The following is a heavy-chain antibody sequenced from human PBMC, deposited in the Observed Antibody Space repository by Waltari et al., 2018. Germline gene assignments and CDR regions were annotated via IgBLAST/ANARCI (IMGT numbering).Heavy chain of an antibody. CDR2: IGNDETSI. V-gene: IGHV3-74*01. CDR3: ARLAPRTYRSPVPGRHYYYGMDV. CDR1: GFRFSNYW. D-gene: IGHD3-10*01. Sequence: EERLLESGGGLVQPGDSLRLSCAGSGFRFSNYWMNWVRQAPGKGLVWVARIGNDETSISYADSMKGRLTISRDNAKNTVYLQMKRLRVEDTAVYYCARLAPRTYRSPVPGRHYYYGMDVWGQGTTVTVSS. J-gene: IGHJ6*02.